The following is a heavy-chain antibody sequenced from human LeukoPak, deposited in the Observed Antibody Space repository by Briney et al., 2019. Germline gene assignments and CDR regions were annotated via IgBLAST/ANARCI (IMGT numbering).Heavy chain of an antibody. CDR1: GFTFSNYW. D-gene: IGHD6-6*01. CDR3: AKDYSSSSNYYYYMDV. Sequence: GGSLRLSCAASGFTFSNYWMSWVRQAPGKGLEWVSGISWNSGSIGYADSVKGRFTISRDNAKNSLYLQMNSLRAEDTALYYCAKDYSSSSNYYYYMDVWGKGTTVTVSS. J-gene: IGHJ6*03. V-gene: IGHV3-9*01. CDR2: ISWNSGSI.